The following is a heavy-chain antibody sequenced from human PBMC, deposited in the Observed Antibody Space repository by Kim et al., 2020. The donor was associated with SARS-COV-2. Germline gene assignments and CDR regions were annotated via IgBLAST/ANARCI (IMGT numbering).Heavy chain of an antibody. CDR1: GFTFSSYA. Sequence: GGSLRLSCAASGFTFSSYAMTWVRRAPGKGLEWVSSISGTTGRTYYADSVKGRFTISRDNSRNTLDLQMNCLRAEDTAIYYCSRGDSYYDFLLGVWGQGTTVTVSS. D-gene: IGHD3-3*01. CDR2: ISGTTGRT. J-gene: IGHJ6*02. CDR3: SRGDSYYDFLLGV. V-gene: IGHV3-23*01.